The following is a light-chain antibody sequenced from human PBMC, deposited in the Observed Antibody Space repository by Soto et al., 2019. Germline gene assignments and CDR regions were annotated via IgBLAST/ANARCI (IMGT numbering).Light chain of an antibody. V-gene: IGKV3-11*01. CDR1: QSVSTY. CDR3: QQRRNWPRLA. Sequence: EIVLTQSPATLSLSPGERATLSCRASQSVSTYLAWYQQKPGPAPRLLIYDASNRATGIPARFTGSGSGTDFTLTISSLEPEDFAVYYCQQRRNWPRLAFGGGTKVDIK. CDR2: DAS. J-gene: IGKJ4*01.